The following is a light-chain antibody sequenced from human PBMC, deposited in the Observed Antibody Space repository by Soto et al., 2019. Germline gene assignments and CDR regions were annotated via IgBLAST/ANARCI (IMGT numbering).Light chain of an antibody. Sequence: ESVLTQSPGSPSLSPGERATLSCRASQSVSSSYLAWYQHKPGQAPRLLIYGASSRATGIPDRFSGSGSGTDFTLTISRLEPEDFAVYYCQQYGSSPRTFGQGTKVDIK. CDR2: GAS. J-gene: IGKJ1*01. V-gene: IGKV3-20*01. CDR1: QSVSSSY. CDR3: QQYGSSPRT.